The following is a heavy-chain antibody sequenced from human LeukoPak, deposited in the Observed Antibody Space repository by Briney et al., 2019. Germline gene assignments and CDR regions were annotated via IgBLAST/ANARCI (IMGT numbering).Heavy chain of an antibody. CDR1: DDSISAYY. CDR3: TRGAGWLIDY. CDR2: IHNSGTS. J-gene: IGHJ4*02. V-gene: IGHV4-59*01. D-gene: IGHD3-16*01. Sequence: PSETLSLTCTVSDDSISAYYRGWIRQPPGKGLEWIGYIHNSGTSTYNLSLKSRATISADTSKNQFSLKLNSMTTADTAVYYCTRGAGWLIDYWGQGILVTVSS.